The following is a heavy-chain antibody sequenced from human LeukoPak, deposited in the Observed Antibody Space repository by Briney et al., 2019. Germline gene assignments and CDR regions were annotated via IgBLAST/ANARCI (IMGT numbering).Heavy chain of an antibody. V-gene: IGHV4-4*07. D-gene: IGHD3-10*01. CDR1: GGSISSYY. J-gene: IGHJ6*03. CDR3: ARDRGVSVLYYYYYMDV. Sequence: SETLSLTCTVSGGSISSYYWIWIRQPAGEGLEWIGRIYTSGSTNYNPSLKSRVTISVDKSKNQFSLKLSSVTAAHTAVYYCARDRGVSVLYYYYYMDVWGKGTTVTVSS. CDR2: IYTSGST.